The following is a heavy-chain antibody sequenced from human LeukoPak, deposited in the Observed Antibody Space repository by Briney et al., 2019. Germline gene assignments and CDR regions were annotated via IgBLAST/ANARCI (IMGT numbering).Heavy chain of an antibody. CDR1: GGSISNSY. CDR3: ARVVGYGYSDY. CDR2: IYYSGST. J-gene: IGHJ4*02. Sequence: PSETLSLTCAVSGGSISNSYWSWIRLPPGKGLEWIGYIYYSGSTKYNPSLKSRVTISVDTSKNQFSLKLRYVTAADTAVYYCARVVGYGYSDYWGQGTLVTVSS. V-gene: IGHV4-59*01. D-gene: IGHD5-18*01.